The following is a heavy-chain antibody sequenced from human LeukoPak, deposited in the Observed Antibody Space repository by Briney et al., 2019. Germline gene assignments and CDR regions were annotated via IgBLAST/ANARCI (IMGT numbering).Heavy chain of an antibody. D-gene: IGHD3-22*01. CDR2: IYYSGST. V-gene: IGHV4-39*01. CDR1: GGSISSSSYY. CDR3: ARHSPRWGYYDSSGYRPLFDY. Sequence: SETLSLTCTVSGGSISSSSYYWGWIRQPPGKGLEWIGSIYYSGSTYYNPSLKSRVTISVDTSKNRFSLKLSSVTAADTAVYYCARHSPRWGYYDSSGYRPLFDYWGQGTLVTVSS. J-gene: IGHJ4*02.